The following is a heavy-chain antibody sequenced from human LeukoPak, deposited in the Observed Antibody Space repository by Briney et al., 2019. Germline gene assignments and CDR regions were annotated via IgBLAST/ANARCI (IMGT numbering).Heavy chain of an antibody. CDR3: ARANPLYCSSTTCLFDY. J-gene: IGHJ4*02. Sequence: GASVKVSCKASGYTFTGYYMHWVRQPPGQGLEGMGGINPNSGDTNYAQKFQGRVTMTRDTSISTAHMELSRLRSDDTAVYYCARANPLYCSSTTCLFDYWGQGTLVTVSS. V-gene: IGHV1-2*02. CDR1: GYTFTGYY. D-gene: IGHD2-2*01. CDR2: INPNSGDT.